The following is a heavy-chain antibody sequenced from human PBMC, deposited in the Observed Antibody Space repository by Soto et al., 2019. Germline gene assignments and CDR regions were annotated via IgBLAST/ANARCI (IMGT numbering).Heavy chain of an antibody. Sequence: SVKVSCKASGGTFSSYAISWVRQAPGQGFELMGGIIPIFGTANYAQKFQGRVTITAYDSTSTAYMELSSLRSEDTAVYYCAREDYYDSSGYYSAYDIWGQGTMVTVSS. D-gene: IGHD3-22*01. V-gene: IGHV1-69*13. CDR2: IIPIFGTA. CDR3: AREDYYDSSGYYSAYDI. CDR1: GGTFSSYA. J-gene: IGHJ3*02.